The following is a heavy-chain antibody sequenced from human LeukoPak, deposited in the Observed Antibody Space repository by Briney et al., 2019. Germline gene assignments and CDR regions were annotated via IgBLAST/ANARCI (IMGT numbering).Heavy chain of an antibody. CDR2: ISGNGANT. CDR3: VARNGYHYAFDY. D-gene: IGHD3-10*01. V-gene: IGHV3-23*01. Sequence: PGGSLRLSCVGSELTFSAYAMSWVRQTPGKGLEWVSGISGNGANTDSADSVEGRFTISRDNSKDTLYLEMTNLRDEDAAVYYCVARNGYHYAFDYWGQGTQVVVSS. CDR1: ELTFSAYA. J-gene: IGHJ4*02.